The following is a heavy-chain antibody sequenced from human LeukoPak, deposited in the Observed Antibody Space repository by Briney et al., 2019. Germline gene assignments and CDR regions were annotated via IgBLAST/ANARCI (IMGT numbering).Heavy chain of an antibody. J-gene: IGHJ5*02. CDR3: AIRYSSSWYNWFDP. CDR1: GGSISSGGYY. CDR2: IYYSGST. V-gene: IGHV4-31*03. Sequence: PSETLSLTCTVSGGSISSGGYYWRWIRQHPGKGLEWIGYIYYSGSTYYNPSLKSRVTISVDTSKNQFSLKLSSVTAADTAVYYCAIRYSSSWYNWFDPWGQGTLVTVSS. D-gene: IGHD6-13*01.